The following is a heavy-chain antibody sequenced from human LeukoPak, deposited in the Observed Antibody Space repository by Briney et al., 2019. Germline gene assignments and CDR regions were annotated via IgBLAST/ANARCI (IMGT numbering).Heavy chain of an antibody. CDR1: GYTFTRYA. CDR3: ARGGMYSSSPLHV. D-gene: IGHD6-6*01. Sequence: ASVKVSCKASGYTFTRYAMQWVRQAPGQGLEWVGWINAGNGDTKYLQKFQGRVTITRDTSAKTVYMELRSLRSEDTAVYYCARGGMYSSSPLHVWGKGTTVTVSS. CDR2: INAGNGDT. V-gene: IGHV1-3*01. J-gene: IGHJ6*04.